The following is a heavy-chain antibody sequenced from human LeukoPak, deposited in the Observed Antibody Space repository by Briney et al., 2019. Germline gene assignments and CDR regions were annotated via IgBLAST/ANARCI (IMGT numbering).Heavy chain of an antibody. V-gene: IGHV4-59*01. Sequence: SETLSLTCIVSGGSISSYYWSWIRQPPGKGLEWIGGISYSGSTNYNPSLKSRVAISVDTPKNQFSLKLSSVTAADTAVYYCAREAAGFGSDYPNWFDPWGQGTLVTVSS. CDR2: ISYSGST. J-gene: IGHJ5*02. D-gene: IGHD3-10*01. CDR1: GGSISSYY. CDR3: AREAAGFGSDYPNWFDP.